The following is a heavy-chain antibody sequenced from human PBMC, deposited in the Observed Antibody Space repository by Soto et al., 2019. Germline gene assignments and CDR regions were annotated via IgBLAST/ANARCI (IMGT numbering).Heavy chain of an antibody. CDR2: ISAYNGNT. V-gene: IGHV1-18*04. Sequence: QVQLVQSGAEVKKPGASVKVSCKASGYTFTSYGISWVRQAPGQGLEWMGWISAYNGNTNYAQKLQGRVTMTTDTSTSTDYMELRSLRSDDTAVYYCARGIQLWPSDYYYGMDVWGQGTTVTVSS. J-gene: IGHJ6*02. CDR1: GYTFTSYG. D-gene: IGHD5-18*01. CDR3: ARGIQLWPSDYYYGMDV.